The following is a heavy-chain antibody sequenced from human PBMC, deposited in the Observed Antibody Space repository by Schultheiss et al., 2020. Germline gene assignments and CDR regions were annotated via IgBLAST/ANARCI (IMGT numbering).Heavy chain of an antibody. Sequence: SETLSLTCTVSGGSISRGGYYWSWIRQHPGKGLEWIGYIYYSGSTYYNPSLKSLVTISVDKSKNQFSLKLSSVTAADTAVYYCARGVGYSGYDPYNWFDPWGQGTLVTVSS. J-gene: IGHJ5*02. CDR3: ARGVGYSGYDPYNWFDP. CDR1: GGSISRGGYY. D-gene: IGHD5-12*01. CDR2: IYYSGST. V-gene: IGHV4-31*01.